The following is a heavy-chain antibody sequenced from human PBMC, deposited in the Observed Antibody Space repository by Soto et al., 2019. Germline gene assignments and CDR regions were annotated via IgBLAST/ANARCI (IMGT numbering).Heavy chain of an antibody. CDR2: NSAGGGST. V-gene: IGHV3-23*01. CDR1: GFTFSTYA. D-gene: IGHD2-15*01. CDR3: AKGRCSGGSCYSDY. J-gene: IGHJ4*02. Sequence: PGGSLRLSCAASGFTFSTYAMSWVRQAPGKGLEWVSANSAGGGSTYYADSVKGRFTISRDNSKNTLYLQMNSLRLEDTSVYYCAKGRCSGGSCYSDYWGQGTLVTVSS.